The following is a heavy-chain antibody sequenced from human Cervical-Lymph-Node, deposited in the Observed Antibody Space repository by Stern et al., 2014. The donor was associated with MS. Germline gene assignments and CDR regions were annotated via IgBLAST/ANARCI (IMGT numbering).Heavy chain of an antibody. CDR3: ARDRSRGVTPFFDY. V-gene: IGHV1-69*01. Sequence: QVQLEESGAEVKKPGPSVKVSCKASGGTFNNFAIAWVRQAPGQGLEWKGGVIPIFGTTTYAKTSLGRVTIPADDFSTTVYMELSSLRSDDTAVYYCARDRSRGVTPFFDYWGQGTLVTVSS. CDR2: VIPIFGTT. J-gene: IGHJ4*02. CDR1: GGTFNNFA.